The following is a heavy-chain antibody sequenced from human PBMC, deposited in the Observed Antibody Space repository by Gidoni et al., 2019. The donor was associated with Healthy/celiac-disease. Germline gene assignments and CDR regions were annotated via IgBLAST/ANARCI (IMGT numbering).Heavy chain of an antibody. D-gene: IGHD3-10*01. CDR2: INHRGST. Sequence: QVQLQQWGAGLLKPSETLSLTCAVYGGSFSGYYWSWIRQPPGKGLEWIGEINHRGSTNYNPTLKGRVTIAVDTSKNQLSLRLSSVTAADTAVYYCARDGRFREFVDYWGQGTLVTVSS. CDR1: GGSFSGYY. CDR3: ARDGRFREFVDY. V-gene: IGHV4-34*01. J-gene: IGHJ4*02.